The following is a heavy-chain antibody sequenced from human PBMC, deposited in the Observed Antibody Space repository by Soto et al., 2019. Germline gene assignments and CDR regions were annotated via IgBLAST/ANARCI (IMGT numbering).Heavy chain of an antibody. CDR2: INRDGGST. CDR1: GFPFDDYG. Sequence: EVQLVESGGGVVRPGGSLRLSCAAFGFPFDDYGMSWVRQAPGKGLEWVSGINRDGGSTGYADSVKGRFTISRDNAKNSLYLQMNSLRAEDTDFYYCARAPGFYGDFFDYWGQGTLVTVSS. J-gene: IGHJ4*02. V-gene: IGHV3-20*04. D-gene: IGHD4-17*01. CDR3: ARAPGFYGDFFDY.